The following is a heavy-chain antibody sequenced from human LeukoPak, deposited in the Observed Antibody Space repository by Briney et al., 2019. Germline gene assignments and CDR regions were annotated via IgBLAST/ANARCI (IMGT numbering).Heavy chain of an antibody. CDR3: AIGIARGVDY. CDR1: GGSISSYY. J-gene: IGHJ4*02. D-gene: IGHD6-13*01. Sequence: SETLSLTCTVSGGSISSYYWSWIRQPPGKGLEWIGYIYYSGSTNYNPSLKSRVTISVDTSKNQFSLKLSSVTAADTAVYYCAIGIARGVDYWGQGTLVTVSS. CDR2: IYYSGST. V-gene: IGHV4-59*12.